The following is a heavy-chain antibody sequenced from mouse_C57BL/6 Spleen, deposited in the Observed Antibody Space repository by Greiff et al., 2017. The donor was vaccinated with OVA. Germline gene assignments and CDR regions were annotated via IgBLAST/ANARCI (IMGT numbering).Heavy chain of an antibody. Sequence: VQLVESGAELVKPGASVKMSCKASGYTFTTYPIEWMKQNHGKSLEWIGNFHPYNDDTKYNEKFKGKATLTVEKSSSTVYLELSRLTSDDSAVYYCARGVLYGSSSLYYAMDYWGQGTSVTVSS. CDR1: GYTFTTYP. V-gene: IGHV1-47*01. CDR2: FHPYNDDT. CDR3: ARGVLYGSSSLYYAMDY. J-gene: IGHJ4*01. D-gene: IGHD1-1*01.